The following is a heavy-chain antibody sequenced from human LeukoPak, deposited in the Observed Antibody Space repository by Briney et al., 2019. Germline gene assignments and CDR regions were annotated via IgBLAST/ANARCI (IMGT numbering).Heavy chain of an antibody. J-gene: IGHJ4*02. CDR3: ARSYFRDARGGFDY. V-gene: IGHV1-46*01. CDR2: INPNDGRT. Sequence: GASVKVSCKASGYTFFDFYMHWVRQALGQGLEWMGIINPNDGRTTDAQKFQGRVSMTSDTSTSTCYMELSSLRSEDTAVYYCARSYFRDARGGFDYWGQGTLVTVSS. CDR1: GYTFFDFY. D-gene: IGHD2-8*01.